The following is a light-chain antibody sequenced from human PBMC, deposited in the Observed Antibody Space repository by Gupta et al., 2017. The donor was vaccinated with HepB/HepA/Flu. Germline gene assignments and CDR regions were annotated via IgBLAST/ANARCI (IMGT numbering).Light chain of an antibody. J-gene: IGLJ2*01. CDR2: DDN. CDR1: AIGDKA. Sequence: SYVLTQPPSVSVAPGETAVITCGGDAIGDKALHWYQKKPGQAPLVVVYDDNDRPSGMPDRCSGSNSGDTTALTISGGDAGDEADYYCHLWGYNTDRVVLGGGTKLTVL. V-gene: IGLV3-21*02. CDR3: HLWGYNTDRVV.